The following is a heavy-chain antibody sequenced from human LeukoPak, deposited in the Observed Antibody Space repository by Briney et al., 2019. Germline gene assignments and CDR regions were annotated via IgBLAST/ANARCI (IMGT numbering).Heavy chain of an antibody. Sequence: PGGSLRLSCAASGFTLSNYAMSWVRQAPGKGLEWVSVISGSGDRTYYADAVKGRFTISRDNSKNTLYLQMNSLRAEDTAVYYCAASGSYYLNWFDPWGQGTLVTVSS. CDR1: GFTLSNYA. CDR2: ISGSGDRT. D-gene: IGHD3-10*01. J-gene: IGHJ5*02. V-gene: IGHV3-23*01. CDR3: AASGSYYLNWFDP.